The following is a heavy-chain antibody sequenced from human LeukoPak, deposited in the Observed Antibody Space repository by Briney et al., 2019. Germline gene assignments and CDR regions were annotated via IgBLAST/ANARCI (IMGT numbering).Heavy chain of an antibody. J-gene: IGHJ5*02. V-gene: IGHV4-61*02. Sequence: SQTLSLTCTVSSGSVSSVSYYWSWIRQPAGKGLEWIGRIYSSGSTNYNPSLKSRVTISVDTSKNQFSLKLSSVTAADTAVYYCAGDDMTTVTIPWGQGTLVTVSS. CDR1: SGSVSSVSYY. CDR3: AGDDMTTVTIP. CDR2: IYSSGST. D-gene: IGHD4-17*01.